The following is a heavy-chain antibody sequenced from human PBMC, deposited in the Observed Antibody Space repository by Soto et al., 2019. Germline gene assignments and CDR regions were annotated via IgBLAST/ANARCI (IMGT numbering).Heavy chain of an antibody. Sequence: QVQLQQWGAGLLKPSETLSLTCAVYGGSFSGYYWSWIRQPPGRGLEWIGEINHSGSTNYNPSLKSRVTISVDTSKNQFSLKLSSVTAADTAVYYCARLRGRKKTVSYFDYWGQGTLVTVSS. J-gene: IGHJ4*02. CDR3: ARLRGRKKTVSYFDY. D-gene: IGHD4-17*01. CDR2: INHSGST. V-gene: IGHV4-34*01. CDR1: GGSFSGYY.